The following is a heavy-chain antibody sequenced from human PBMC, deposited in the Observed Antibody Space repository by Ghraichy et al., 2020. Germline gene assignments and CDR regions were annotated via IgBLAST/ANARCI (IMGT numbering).Heavy chain of an antibody. D-gene: IGHD2-15*01. CDR2: IYYAGTT. CDR1: GGSVSGYY. V-gene: IGHV4-59*08. Sequence: SETLSLTCTVSGGSVSGYYWSWIRQSPGKGLEWIGYIYYAGTTLYSPSLKSRVTISVATSMNQVSLWLRSVTAADTAVYYCTRHDVVAVLARGMGVWGRGSKVTVS. J-gene: IGHJ6*02. CDR3: TRHDVVAVLARGMGV.